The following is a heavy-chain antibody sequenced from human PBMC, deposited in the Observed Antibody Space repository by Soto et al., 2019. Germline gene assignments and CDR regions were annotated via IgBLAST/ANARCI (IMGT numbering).Heavy chain of an antibody. D-gene: IGHD4-17*01. CDR2: MNPNSGNT. CDR3: ARLRMTTVTTWSYYMDV. J-gene: IGHJ6*03. CDR1: GYTFTSYD. Sequence: ASVKVSCKASGYTFTSYDINCVRQATGQGLEWMGWMNPNSGNTGYAQKFQGRVTMTRNTSISTAYMELSSLRSEDTAVYYCARLRMTTVTTWSYYMDVWGKGTTVTVSS. V-gene: IGHV1-8*01.